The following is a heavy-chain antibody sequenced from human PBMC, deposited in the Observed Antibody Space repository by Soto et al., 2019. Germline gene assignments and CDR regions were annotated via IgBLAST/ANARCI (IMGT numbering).Heavy chain of an antibody. D-gene: IGHD1-1*01. J-gene: IGHJ5*02. CDR3: VRDGTKTLREWFDP. CDR1: GASISGFY. CDR2: IYATGTT. Sequence: SETLSLTCTVSGASISGFYRSWIRKSAGKGLEWIGRIYATGTTDYNPSLKSRVMMSVDTSKKQFSLKLRSVTAADTAVYYCVRDGTKTLREWFDPWGQGISVTVS. V-gene: IGHV4-4*07.